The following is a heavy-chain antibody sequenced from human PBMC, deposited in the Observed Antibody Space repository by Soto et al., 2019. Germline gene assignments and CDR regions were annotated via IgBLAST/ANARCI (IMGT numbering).Heavy chain of an antibody. Sequence: SETLSLTCFVSGASISSTYWWSWVRQTPGKGLEWIGYIYHSGSTNYNPSLKSRVTISVDTSKNQFSLKLSSVTAADTAVYYCARYKSNYYYGMDVWGQGTTVTVSS. J-gene: IGHJ6*02. CDR2: IYHSGST. CDR1: GASISSTYW. V-gene: IGHV4-4*02. D-gene: IGHD1-20*01. CDR3: ARYKSNYYYGMDV.